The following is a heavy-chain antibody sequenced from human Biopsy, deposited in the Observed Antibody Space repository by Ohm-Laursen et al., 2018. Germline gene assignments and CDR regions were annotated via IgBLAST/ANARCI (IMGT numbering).Heavy chain of an antibody. D-gene: IGHD1-26*01. CDR3: ARDEGLLRAFDI. CDR2: IYYSVMT. J-gene: IGHJ3*02. Sequence: SETLSLTCSVSGDSVTKYYWSWIRQPPGKGLEWIGHIYYSVMTNYNPSLQSRVSISVDTSGNQVSLTLTSVTAADTAMYYCARDEGLLRAFDIWGQGTLGTVSS. V-gene: IGHV4-59*02. CDR1: GDSVTKYY.